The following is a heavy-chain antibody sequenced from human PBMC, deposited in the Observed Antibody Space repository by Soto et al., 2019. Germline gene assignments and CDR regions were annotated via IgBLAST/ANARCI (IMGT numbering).Heavy chain of an antibody. CDR2: INHSGST. Sequence: QVQLQQWGAGLLKPSETLSLTCAVYGGSFSGYYWSWIRQPPGKGLEWIGEINHSGSTNYNPSLKSRVTISVDTSKNQCSLKLSSVTAADTAVYYCARGGEQWLGAGMIDYWGQGTLVTVSS. V-gene: IGHV4-34*01. D-gene: IGHD6-19*01. J-gene: IGHJ4*02. CDR1: GGSFSGYY. CDR3: ARGGEQWLGAGMIDY.